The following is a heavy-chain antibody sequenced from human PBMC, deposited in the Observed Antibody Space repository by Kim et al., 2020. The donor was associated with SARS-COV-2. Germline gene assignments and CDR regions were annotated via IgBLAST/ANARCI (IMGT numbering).Heavy chain of an antibody. CDR3: ASGGYSGYDERGRGLAVAGVFDY. J-gene: IGHJ4*02. Sequence: GGSLRLSCAASGFTFSSYAMHWVRQAPGKGLEWVAVISYDGSNKYYADSVKGRFTISRDNSKNTLYLQMNSLRAEDTAVYYCASGGYSGYDERGRGLAVAGVFDYWGQGTLVTVST. D-gene: IGHD5-12*01. V-gene: IGHV3-30*04. CDR2: ISYDGSNK. CDR1: GFTFSSYA.